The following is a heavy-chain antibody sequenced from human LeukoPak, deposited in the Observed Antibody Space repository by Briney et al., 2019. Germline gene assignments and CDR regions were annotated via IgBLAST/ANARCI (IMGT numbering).Heavy chain of an antibody. D-gene: IGHD3-10*01. CDR1: GVSISSGDYS. Sequence: SETLSLTCAVSGVSISSGDYSWRWLRQPPGKGLEWIGYIYHSGTTYYNPSLKSRGTISLDRSKNQFSLKLTSVTAADTAVYYCAGDFGSGSYRFDYWGQGTLVTVSS. J-gene: IGHJ4*02. V-gene: IGHV4-30-2*01. CDR2: IYHSGTT. CDR3: AGDFGSGSYRFDY.